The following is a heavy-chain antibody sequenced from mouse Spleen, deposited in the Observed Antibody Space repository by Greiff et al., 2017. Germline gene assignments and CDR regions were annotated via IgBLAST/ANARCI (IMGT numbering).Heavy chain of an antibody. D-gene: IGHD1-1*01. CDR2: ISSGGGNT. Sequence: DVMLVESGGGLVKLGGSLKLSCAASGFTFSSYAMSWVRQTPAKRLEWVATISSGGGNTYYPDSVKGRFTISRDNAKNTLYLQMSSLKSEDTAMYYCARRTTGYAMDYWGQGTSVTGSS. CDR1: GFTFSSYA. CDR3: ARRTTGYAMDY. V-gene: IGHV5-9*01. J-gene: IGHJ4*01.